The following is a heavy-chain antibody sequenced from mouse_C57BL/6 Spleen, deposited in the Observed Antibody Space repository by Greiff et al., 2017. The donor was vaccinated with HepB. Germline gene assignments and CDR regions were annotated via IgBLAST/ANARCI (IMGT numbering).Heavy chain of an antibody. Sequence: QVHVKQSGAELVRPGASVTLSCKASGYTFTDYEMHWVKQTPVHGLEWIGAIDPETGGTAYNQKFKGKAILTADKSSSTAYMELRSLTSEDSAVYYCTRGGDYYGSSYEFAYWGQGTLVTVSA. CDR2: IDPETGGT. CDR1: GYTFTDYE. D-gene: IGHD1-1*01. V-gene: IGHV1-15*01. J-gene: IGHJ3*01. CDR3: TRGGDYYGSSYEFAY.